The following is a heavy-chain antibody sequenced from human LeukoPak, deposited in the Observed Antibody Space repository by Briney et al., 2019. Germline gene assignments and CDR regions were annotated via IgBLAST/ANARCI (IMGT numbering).Heavy chain of an antibody. CDR3: ASIDSSPQYYFDY. V-gene: IGHV3-21*01. J-gene: IGHJ4*02. CDR1: GFTFDDYA. D-gene: IGHD6-13*01. Sequence: PGRSLRLSCAASGFTFDDYAMHWVRQAPGKGLEWVSSISSSSSYIYYADSVKGRFTISRDNAKNSLYLQMNSLRAEDTAVYYCASIDSSPQYYFDYWGQGTLVTVSS. CDR2: ISSSSSYI.